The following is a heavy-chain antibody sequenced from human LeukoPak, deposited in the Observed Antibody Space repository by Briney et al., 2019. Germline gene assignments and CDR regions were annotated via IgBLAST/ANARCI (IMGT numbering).Heavy chain of an antibody. J-gene: IGHJ4*02. CDR2: IYTTGST. V-gene: IGHV4-4*07. D-gene: IGHD4-17*01. CDR1: GGSISSYY. CDR3: ARAPSTVTIEYFDY. Sequence: SETLSLTCTVSGGSISSYYWSWIRQPAGKGLEWIGRIYTTGSTNYNPSLKSRVTMSVDKSKNQFSLKLNSVTAADTAVYYCARAPSTVTIEYFDYWDQGTLVTVSS.